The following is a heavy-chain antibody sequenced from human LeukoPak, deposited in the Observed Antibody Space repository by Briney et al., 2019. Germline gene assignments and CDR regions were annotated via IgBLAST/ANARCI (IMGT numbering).Heavy chain of an antibody. D-gene: IGHD6-19*01. CDR1: GGSFSGYY. CDR2: INHSGST. CDR3: ARRYSSGWLRLNWFDP. J-gene: IGHJ5*02. Sequence: SETLSLTCAVYGGSFSGYYWNWIRQPPGKGLEWIGEINHSGSTNYNPSLKSRVTISVDTSKNQFSLKLSSVTAADTAVYYCARRYSSGWLRLNWFDPWGQGTLVTVSS. V-gene: IGHV4-34*01.